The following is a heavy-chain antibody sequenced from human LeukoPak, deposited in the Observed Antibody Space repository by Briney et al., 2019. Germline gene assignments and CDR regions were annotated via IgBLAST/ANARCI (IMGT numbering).Heavy chain of an antibody. V-gene: IGHV3-23*01. CDR2: ISTAGGST. CDR3: AKRGQQLIWYYFDY. D-gene: IGHD6-13*01. Sequence: PGGSLRLSCAASGFTFSSYAMSWVRQAPGKGLEWVSGISTAGGSTYYADSVKGRFTISRDNSKNTLYLQMNSLKAEDTAVYYCAKRGQQLIWYYFDYWGREPWSPSPQ. CDR1: GFTFSSYA. J-gene: IGHJ4*02.